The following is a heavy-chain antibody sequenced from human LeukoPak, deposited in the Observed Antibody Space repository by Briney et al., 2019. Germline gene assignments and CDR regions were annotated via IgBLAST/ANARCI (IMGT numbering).Heavy chain of an antibody. V-gene: IGHV4-39*01. D-gene: IGHD2-2*01. J-gene: IGHJ4*02. CDR2: IYYSGST. Sequence: PSETLSLTCSVSGFSISSTTYYWGWIRQPPGKGLEWIVRIYYSGSTYYNPALNSRVTISVETSKNQFSLKLSSVTAADTAVYFCGRHRVTITSPMDYWGQGTLVTVSS. CDR1: GFSISSTTYY. CDR3: GRHRVTITSPMDY.